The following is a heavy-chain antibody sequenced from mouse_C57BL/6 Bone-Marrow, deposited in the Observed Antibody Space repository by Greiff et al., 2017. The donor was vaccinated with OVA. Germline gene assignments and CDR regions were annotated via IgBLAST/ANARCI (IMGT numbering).Heavy chain of an antibody. CDR1: GYTFTDHT. J-gene: IGHJ1*03. V-gene: IGHV1-78*01. Sequence: VKVVESDAELVKPGASVKISCKVSGYTFTDHTIHWMKQRPEQGLEWIGYIYPRDGSTKYNEKFKGKATLTADKSSSTAYLQLNSLTSEDSAVYFYARALWVRRSHWYFDVWGTGTTVTVSS. D-gene: IGHD2-14*01. CDR2: IYPRDGST. CDR3: ARALWVRRSHWYFDV.